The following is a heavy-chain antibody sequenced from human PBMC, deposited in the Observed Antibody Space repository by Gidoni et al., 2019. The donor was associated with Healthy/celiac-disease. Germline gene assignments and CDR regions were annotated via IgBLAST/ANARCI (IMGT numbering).Heavy chain of an antibody. Sequence: QVQLVQSGGEVKKPGASVKVSCKASGYTFTGSYMHWVRQAPGQGLEWLGWINPNSGGTNYAQKFQGRVTMTRDTSISTAYMELSRLRSDDTAVYYCARVGYYDFWSGYYTGLRNWFDPWGQGTLVTVSS. CDR2: INPNSGGT. J-gene: IGHJ5*02. D-gene: IGHD3-3*01. V-gene: IGHV1-2*02. CDR1: GYTFTGSY. CDR3: ARVGYYDFWSGYYTGLRNWFDP.